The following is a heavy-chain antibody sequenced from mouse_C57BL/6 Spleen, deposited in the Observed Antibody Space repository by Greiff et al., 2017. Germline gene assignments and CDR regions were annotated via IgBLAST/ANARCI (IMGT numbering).Heavy chain of an antibody. CDR2: IDPSDSET. D-gene: IGHD4-1*01. J-gene: IGHJ3*01. Sequence: QVQLQQPGAELVRPGSSVKLSCKASGYTFTSYWMHWVKQRPIQGLEWIGNIDPSDSETHYNQKFKDKATLTVDKSSSTAYMQLSSLTSEDSAVYYCARLGANWAWFAYWGQGTLVTVSA. CDR1: GYTFTSYW. V-gene: IGHV1-52*01. CDR3: ARLGANWAWFAY.